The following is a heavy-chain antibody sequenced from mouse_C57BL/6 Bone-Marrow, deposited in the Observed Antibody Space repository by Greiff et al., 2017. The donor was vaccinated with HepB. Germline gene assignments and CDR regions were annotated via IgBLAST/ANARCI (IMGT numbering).Heavy chain of an antibody. CDR3: TTAQATSYAMDY. D-gene: IGHD3-2*02. Sequence: EVHLVESGAELVRPGASVKLSCTASGFNIKDDYMHWVKQRPEQGLEWIGWIDPENGDTEYASKFQGKATITADTSSNTAYLQLSSLTSDDTAVYYCTTAQATSYAMDYWGQGTSVTVSS. CDR2: IDPENGDT. CDR1: GFNIKDDY. V-gene: IGHV14-4*01. J-gene: IGHJ4*01.